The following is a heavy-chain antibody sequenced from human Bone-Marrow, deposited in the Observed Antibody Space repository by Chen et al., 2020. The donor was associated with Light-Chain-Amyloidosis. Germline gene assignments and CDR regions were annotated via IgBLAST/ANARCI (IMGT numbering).Heavy chain of an antibody. CDR2: IYPDDSDA. V-gene: IGHV5-51*01. CDR3: ARRRDGYNFDD. Sequence: EVPLEQSGPEVQKPGESLKISCKGDGYTFPNYWIGWVGQMPGKGREWTGVIYPDDSDARYSPSFEGQVTISADKSITTSYLQLRSLKASDTAMYYCARRRDGYNFDDWGQGTLVTVSS. D-gene: IGHD5-12*01. CDR1: GYTFPNYW. J-gene: IGHJ4*02.